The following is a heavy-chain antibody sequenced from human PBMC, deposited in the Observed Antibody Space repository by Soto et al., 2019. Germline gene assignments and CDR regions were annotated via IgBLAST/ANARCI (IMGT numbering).Heavy chain of an antibody. CDR1: GYTFTSYY. J-gene: IGHJ4*02. V-gene: IGHV1-46*03. CDR2: INPSGGYT. D-gene: IGHD3-22*01. CDR3: ASLYYYDSSGYYPFDY. Sequence: GASVKVSCKASGYTFTSYYMNWVRQAPGQGLEWLGIINPSGGYTTYAQRFLGRVTMTSDTSTSTVHMELGSLTSEDTAVYYCASLYYYDSSGYYPFDYWGQGTLVTVSS.